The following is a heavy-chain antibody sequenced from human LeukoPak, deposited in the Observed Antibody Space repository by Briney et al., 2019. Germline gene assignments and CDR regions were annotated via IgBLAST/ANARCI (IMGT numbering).Heavy chain of an antibody. J-gene: IGHJ6*03. CDR3: ARASGSSSGGWVYYYYMDV. Sequence: GGSLRLSCAASGFTFSSYSMNWVRQAPGKGLEWVSYISSSSTIYYADSVKGRFTISRDNAKNSLYLQMNSLRAEDTAVYYCARASGSSSGGWVYYYYMDVWGKGTTVTVSS. CDR2: ISSSSTI. CDR1: GFTFSSYS. V-gene: IGHV3-48*01. D-gene: IGHD6-6*01.